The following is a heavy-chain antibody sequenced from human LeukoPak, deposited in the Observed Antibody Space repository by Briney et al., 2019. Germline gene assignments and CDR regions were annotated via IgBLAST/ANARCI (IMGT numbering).Heavy chain of an antibody. D-gene: IGHD1-26*01. CDR3: ARDVVGATYFD. Sequence: GGSLRLSCAASGFTFSNYAIHWVRQAPGKGLEWVAVISYDGNNKYYTDSVKGRFTISRDNSKNTLYLQMNSLRAEDTAVYYCARDVVGATYFDWGQGTLVTVSS. CDR2: ISYDGNNK. CDR1: GFTFSNYA. V-gene: IGHV3-30*14. J-gene: IGHJ4*02.